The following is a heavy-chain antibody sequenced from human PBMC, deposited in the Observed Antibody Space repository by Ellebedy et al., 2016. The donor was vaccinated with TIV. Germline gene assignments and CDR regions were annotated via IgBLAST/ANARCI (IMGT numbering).Heavy chain of an antibody. CDR3: ARGDDYYGYY. D-gene: IGHD3-10*01. Sequence: SETLSLXCTVSGGSISSGDYYWSWIRQPPGKGLEWIGYIYYSGSTYYNPSLKSRVTISVDTSKNQFSLKLSSVTAADTAVYYCARGDDYYGYYWGQGTLVTVSS. V-gene: IGHV4-30-4*01. CDR2: IYYSGST. CDR1: GGSISSGDYY. J-gene: IGHJ4*02.